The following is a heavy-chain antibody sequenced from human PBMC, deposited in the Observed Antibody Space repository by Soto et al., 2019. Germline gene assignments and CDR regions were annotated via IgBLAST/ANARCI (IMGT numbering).Heavy chain of an antibody. CDR3: ARDYCSLSSCHQDRSDS. CDR1: GFVFGNYW. J-gene: IGHJ4*02. CDR2: IKGDGSEK. V-gene: IGHV3-7*03. D-gene: IGHD2-15*01. Sequence: PGGSLRPSCEGSGFVFGNYWLSWVRRAPGKGLEWVANIKGDGSEKKYVEYLKGRFTISRDNARNSMFLQMNSLRAADTGVYYCARDYCSLSSCHQDRSDSCGQGTLVTVS.